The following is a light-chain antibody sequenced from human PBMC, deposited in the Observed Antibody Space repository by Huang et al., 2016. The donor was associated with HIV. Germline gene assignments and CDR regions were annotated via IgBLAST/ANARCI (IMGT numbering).Light chain of an antibody. CDR2: DAS. J-gene: IGKJ4*01. CDR3: QQYDHPSLT. Sequence: DIQMTQSPSSLSASVGDRVTITCQASQEISNSLNWYQHKPGKAPKLLIQDASTLETGVPSRFSGSGYGTDFTLTIDSLQPEDIGTYYCQQYDHPSLTFGGGT. V-gene: IGKV1-33*01. CDR1: QEISNS.